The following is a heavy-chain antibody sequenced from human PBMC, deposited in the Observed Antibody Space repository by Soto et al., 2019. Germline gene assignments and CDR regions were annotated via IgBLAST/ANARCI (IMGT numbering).Heavy chain of an antibody. J-gene: IGHJ4*02. Sequence: SVKVSCKASGGTFSSYAISWVRQAPGQGLEWMGGIIPIFGTANYAQKFQGRVTITADESTSTAYMELSSLRSEDTAVYYCARVMSKDQPSAVDYWGQGTRVTVSS. V-gene: IGHV1-69*13. CDR1: GGTFSSYA. CDR3: ARVMSKDQPSAVDY. D-gene: IGHD3-16*01. CDR2: IIPIFGTA.